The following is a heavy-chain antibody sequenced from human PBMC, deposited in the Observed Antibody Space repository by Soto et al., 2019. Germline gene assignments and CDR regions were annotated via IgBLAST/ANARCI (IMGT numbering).Heavy chain of an antibody. V-gene: IGHV5-10-1*01. Sequence: GESLKISCKGSGYSFTSYWISWVRQMPGKGLEWMGRIDPSDSYTNYSPSFQGHVTISADKSISTAYLQWSSLKASDTAMYYCARLGDIVVVPAAWYYGMDVCGQGTTVTVFS. CDR2: IDPSDSYT. D-gene: IGHD2-2*01. CDR3: ARLGDIVVVPAAWYYGMDV. CDR1: GYSFTSYW. J-gene: IGHJ6*02.